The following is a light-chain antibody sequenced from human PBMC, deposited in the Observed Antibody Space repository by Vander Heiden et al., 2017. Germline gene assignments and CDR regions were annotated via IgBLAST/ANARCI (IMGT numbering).Light chain of an antibody. V-gene: IGLV1-40*01. CDR3: QSYDSRLTGHVV. CDR1: STNIGAGYD. CDR2: GNT. J-gene: IGLJ2*01. Sequence: QSALTQPPSVSGAPGQRVTTSRTASSTNIGAGYDVHWYQQLPRAAAKLLINGNTNQPSWVPDRFSGSKSGTSASLAITGLQAEEEADDYYQSYDSRLTGHVVFGGGTKLTVL.